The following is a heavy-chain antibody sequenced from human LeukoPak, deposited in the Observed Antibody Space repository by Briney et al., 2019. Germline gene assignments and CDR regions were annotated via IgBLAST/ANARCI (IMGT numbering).Heavy chain of an antibody. CDR3: ASQAYCGGDCYSSPFDY. J-gene: IGHJ4*02. D-gene: IGHD2-21*02. Sequence: SETLSLTCTVSDNSISSFYWSWIRQPPGKGLEWIGYIYYSGSTNYNPSLKSRVTISVDTPKNQFSLKLSSVTAADTAVYYCASQAYCGGDCYSSPFDYWGQGTLVTVSS. CDR2: IYYSGST. CDR1: DNSISSFY. V-gene: IGHV4-59*08.